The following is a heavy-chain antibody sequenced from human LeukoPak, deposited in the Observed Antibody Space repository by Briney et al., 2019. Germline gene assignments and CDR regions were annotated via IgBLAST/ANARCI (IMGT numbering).Heavy chain of an antibody. CDR1: GGSISSGGYC. Sequence: SETLSLTCTVSGGSISSGGYCWSWIRQHPGKGLEWIGYIYYSGSTYYNPSLKSRVTISVDTSKNQFSLKLSSVTAADTAVYYXXXDRXXYXFXSGLDYWGQGTLVTVSS. J-gene: IGHJ4*02. V-gene: IGHV4-31*03. CDR3: XXDRXXYXFXSGLDY. CDR2: IYYSGST. D-gene: IGHD3-3*01.